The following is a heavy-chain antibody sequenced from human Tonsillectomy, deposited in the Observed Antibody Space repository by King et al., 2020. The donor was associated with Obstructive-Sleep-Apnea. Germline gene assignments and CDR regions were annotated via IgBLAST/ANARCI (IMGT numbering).Heavy chain of an antibody. V-gene: IGHV4-59*11. CDR2: IQYSGGA. CDR3: AREGGGGVDY. D-gene: IGHD3-16*01. CDR1: GGSITSHH. J-gene: IGHJ4*02. Sequence: MQLQESGPGLVKPSETLSLTCTVSGGSITSHHWSWIRQPPGKGLEWIGYIQYSGGADYSPSLKSRVSMSADTSKNHLALKLTSVTVADTAVYYCAREGGGGVDYWGQGILVTVSS.